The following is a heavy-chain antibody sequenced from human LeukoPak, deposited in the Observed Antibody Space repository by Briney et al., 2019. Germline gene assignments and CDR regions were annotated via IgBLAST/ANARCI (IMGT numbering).Heavy chain of an antibody. D-gene: IGHD5-12*01. CDR2: IYYSGST. J-gene: IGHJ4*02. Sequence: PSETLSLTCTVSGGSVSSGSYYWRWIRQPPGKGLEWIGYIYYSGSTNYNPSLKSRVTISVDTSKNQFSLKLSSVTAADTAVYYCARDPFHSGYDGSYFDYWGQGTLVTVSS. V-gene: IGHV4-61*01. CDR3: ARDPFHSGYDGSYFDY. CDR1: GGSVSSGSYY.